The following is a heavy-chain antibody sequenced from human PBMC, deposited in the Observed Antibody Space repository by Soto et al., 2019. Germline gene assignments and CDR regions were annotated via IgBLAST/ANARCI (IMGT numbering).Heavy chain of an antibody. J-gene: IGHJ4*02. V-gene: IGHV4-34*01. CDR3: ARGSLRPSYYYDSSGYSY. D-gene: IGHD3-22*01. Sequence: QVQLQQWGAGLLKPSETLSLTCAVYGGSFSGYYWSWIRQPPGKGLEWIGEINHSGSTNYNPSLKSRVTISVDTSKNQFSLKLSSVTAADTAVYYCARGSLRPSYYYDSSGYSYWGQGTLVTVSS. CDR2: INHSGST. CDR1: GGSFSGYY.